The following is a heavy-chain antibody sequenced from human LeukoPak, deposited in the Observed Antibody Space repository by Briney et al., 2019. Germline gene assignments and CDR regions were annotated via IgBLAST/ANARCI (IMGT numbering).Heavy chain of an antibody. Sequence: GESLKISCKGSGYTFTNYWIAWVRQMPGEGLEWMGLICPGDSDTRYNPSFQGQVTFSADKSISTAYLQWSSLRASDTAMYYCARQGHNEYYFDFWGQGTLVTVSS. CDR3: ARQGHNEYYFDF. J-gene: IGHJ4*02. CDR1: GYTFTNYW. CDR2: ICPGDSDT. D-gene: IGHD2-21*01. V-gene: IGHV5-51*01.